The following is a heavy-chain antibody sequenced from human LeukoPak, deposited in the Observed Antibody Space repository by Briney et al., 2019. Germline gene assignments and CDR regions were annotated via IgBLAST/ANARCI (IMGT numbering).Heavy chain of an antibody. CDR2: IYHSGNT. J-gene: IGHJ4*02. CDR1: GYSIGSGYY. D-gene: IGHD3-22*01. CDR3: AGKYYYDASGYFYVDW. Sequence: PSETLSLTCTVSGYSIGSGYYWGWLRQPPGKGLEWIGSIYHSGNTYYNPSFRSRVTISMDTSKNHFSLKLSSVTAADTAVYYCAGKYYYDASGYFYVDWWGRGILVTVSS. V-gene: IGHV4-38-2*02.